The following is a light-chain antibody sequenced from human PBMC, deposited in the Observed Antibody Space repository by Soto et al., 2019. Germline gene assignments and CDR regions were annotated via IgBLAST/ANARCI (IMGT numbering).Light chain of an antibody. V-gene: IGKV3-11*01. J-gene: IGKJ4*01. CDR2: DAS. Sequence: EIVLTQSPATLSLSPGERATLSCRASQSVSSYLAWYQQKPGQAPRLLIYDASNRATGIPARFSGSGSGTDFTLTISSLEPEDFATYYCLQDNKYPLTFGGGTKVEIK. CDR3: LQDNKYPLT. CDR1: QSVSSY.